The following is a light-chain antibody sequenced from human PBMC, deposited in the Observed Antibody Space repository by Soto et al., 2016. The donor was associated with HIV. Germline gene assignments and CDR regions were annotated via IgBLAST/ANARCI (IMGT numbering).Light chain of an antibody. CDR3: QVWDSSSDHVV. CDR2: DNG. J-gene: IGLJ3*02. Sequence: SYELTQPPSVSVAPGKTAMITCGGNNIGTKTVHWYQQKPGQVPVVVVYDNGDRPSGIPERFSGSNSGNTATLTISRVEAGDEADYCCQVWDSSSDHVVFGGGTKLTVL. V-gene: IGLV3-21*03. CDR1: NIGTKT.